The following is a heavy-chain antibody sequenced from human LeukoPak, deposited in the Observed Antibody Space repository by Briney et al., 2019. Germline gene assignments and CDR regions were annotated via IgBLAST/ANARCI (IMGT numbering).Heavy chain of an antibody. CDR1: GYTFTGYY. Sequence: ASVKVSCKASGYTFTGYYMQWVRQAPGQGLEWMGWINPNSGGTNYAQKFQGRVTMTRDTSISTAYMELSRLRSDDTAVYYCASGNNYDRSGYYYSDYWGQGTLVTVSS. CDR3: ASGNNYDRSGYYYSDY. CDR2: INPNSGGT. D-gene: IGHD3-22*01. J-gene: IGHJ4*02. V-gene: IGHV1-2*02.